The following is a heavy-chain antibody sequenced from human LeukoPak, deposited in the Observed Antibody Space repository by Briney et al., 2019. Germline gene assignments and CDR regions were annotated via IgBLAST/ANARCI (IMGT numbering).Heavy chain of an antibody. CDR1: GYTFTNYG. Sequence: ASVKVSCKASGYTFTNYGINWVRQAPGQGLEWMGWINPNSGGTNYAQKFQGRVTMTRDTSISTAYMELSRLRSDDTAVYYCARGLNYYDSSGYYSCWGQGTLVTVSS. D-gene: IGHD3-22*01. CDR2: INPNSGGT. J-gene: IGHJ4*02. V-gene: IGHV1-2*02. CDR3: ARGLNYYDSSGYYSC.